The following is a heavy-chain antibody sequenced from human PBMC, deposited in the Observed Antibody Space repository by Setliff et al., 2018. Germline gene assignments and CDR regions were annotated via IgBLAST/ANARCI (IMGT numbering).Heavy chain of an antibody. V-gene: IGHV4-59*08. CDR2: ISYSGIT. J-gene: IGHJ4*02. CDR1: GGSINNYY. Sequence: SETLSLTCTVSGGSINNYYWSWIRQPPGKGLEWIGFISYSGITTYNVSLKSRVSISVDTSKNQLSLTLSSVTAADTAVYYCARTGTYRYFDYWGQGALVTVSS. CDR3: ARTGTYRYFDY. D-gene: IGHD1-1*01.